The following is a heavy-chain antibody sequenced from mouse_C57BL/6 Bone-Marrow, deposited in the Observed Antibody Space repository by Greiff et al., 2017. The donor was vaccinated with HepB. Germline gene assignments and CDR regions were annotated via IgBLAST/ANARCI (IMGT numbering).Heavy chain of an antibody. J-gene: IGHJ1*03. CDR1: GYTFTGYW. CDR2: ILPGSGST. D-gene: IGHD1-1*01. CDR3: AKMILLLRYEYFDV. Sequence: QVQLQQSGAELMKPGASVKLSCKATGYTFTGYWIEWVKQRPGHGLEWIGEILPGSGSTNYNEKFKGKATFTADTSSNTAYMQLSSLTTEDSAIYYCAKMILLLRYEYFDVWGTGTTVTVSS. V-gene: IGHV1-9*01.